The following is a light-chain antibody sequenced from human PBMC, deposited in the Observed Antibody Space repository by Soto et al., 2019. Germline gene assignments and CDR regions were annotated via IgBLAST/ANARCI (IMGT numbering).Light chain of an antibody. CDR1: SSDVGGYKY. Sequence: QSALTQPRSVSGSPGQSVTISCTGTSSDVGGYKYVSWYQQKPGKAPKLIIYGVSRWPSGVPNRFSGSKSGNRASLTISGLQAGDEGDYYCCSYAGGPEVFGTGTKVTVL. V-gene: IGLV2-11*01. CDR2: GVS. J-gene: IGLJ1*01. CDR3: CSYAGGPEV.